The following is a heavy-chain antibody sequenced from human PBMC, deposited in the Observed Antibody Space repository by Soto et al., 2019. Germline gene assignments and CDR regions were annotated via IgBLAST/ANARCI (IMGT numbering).Heavy chain of an antibody. Sequence: EVQLLESGGGLVQPGGSLRLSCAASGFTFSSYAMSWVRQAPGKGLEWVSAISGSGGSTYYADSVKGRFTISRDNSKKTLYLQMISLRAEDTAVDYCAKGVYMVTPRVDYWGQGTLVTVSS. CDR2: ISGSGGST. J-gene: IGHJ4*02. V-gene: IGHV3-23*01. CDR3: AKGVYMVTPRVDY. CDR1: GFTFSSYA. D-gene: IGHD4-4*01.